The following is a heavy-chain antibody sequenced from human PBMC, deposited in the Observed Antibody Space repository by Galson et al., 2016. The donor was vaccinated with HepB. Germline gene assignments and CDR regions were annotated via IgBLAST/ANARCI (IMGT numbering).Heavy chain of an antibody. CDR1: GFAFSNYA. Sequence: SLRLSCAASGFAFSNYAVTWVRQIPGRRLEWVAGTSSSANSIYYADSVKGRFTISRDNSINTLFLYMNSLRAEDTGVYFCARKKLSIATDSTPVLESWGQGTLVTVSS. J-gene: IGHJ4*02. CDR2: TSSSANSI. V-gene: IGHV3-23*01. D-gene: IGHD2-15*01. CDR3: ARKKLSIATDSTPVLES.